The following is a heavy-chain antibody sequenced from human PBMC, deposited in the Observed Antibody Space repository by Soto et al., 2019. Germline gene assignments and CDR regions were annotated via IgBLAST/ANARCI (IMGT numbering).Heavy chain of an antibody. CDR3: ASRPYGASGDYFAY. J-gene: IGHJ4*02. D-gene: IGHD4-17*01. CDR2: IKQDGSEK. V-gene: IGHV3-7*01. CDR1: GFTFSSFW. Sequence: EVQLVESGGSLVQPGGSLRLSCAASGFTFSSFWMSWVRQAPGKGLEWVANIKQDGSEKYYVDSVRGRFSISRDNAKNYLFRQITGLRAEDTAVYYWASRPYGASGDYFAYWGQGTLVPVSS.